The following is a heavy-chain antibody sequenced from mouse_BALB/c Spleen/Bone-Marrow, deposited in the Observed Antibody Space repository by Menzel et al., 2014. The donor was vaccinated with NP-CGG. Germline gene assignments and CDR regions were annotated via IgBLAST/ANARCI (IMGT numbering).Heavy chain of an antibody. V-gene: IGHV5-6-3*01. Sequence: VKLMESGGGLVQPGGSLKLSCAASGITFSNYGMSWIRQTPDKRLELVATINGNGGSSYYPDSVKGRFTISRDNAKNTLYLQMSSLKSEDTAMYYCARVAYYNVYFDYWGQGTTLTVSS. J-gene: IGHJ2*01. CDR3: ARVAYYNVYFDY. CDR1: GITFSNYG. D-gene: IGHD2-12*01. CDR2: INGNGGSS.